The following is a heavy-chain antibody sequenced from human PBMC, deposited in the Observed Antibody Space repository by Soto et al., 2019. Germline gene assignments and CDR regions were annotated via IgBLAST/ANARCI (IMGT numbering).Heavy chain of an antibody. J-gene: IGHJ5*02. CDR1: GGSISSSSYY. CDR3: ARLDDFWSGRPRSNWFDP. Sequence: SETLSLTCTVSGGSISSSSYYWGWIRQPPGKGLEWIGSIYYSGSTYYNPSLKSRVTISVDTSKNQFSLKLSSVTAADTAVYYCARLDDFWSGRPRSNWFDPWGQGTLVTVSS. D-gene: IGHD3-3*01. CDR2: IYYSGST. V-gene: IGHV4-39*01.